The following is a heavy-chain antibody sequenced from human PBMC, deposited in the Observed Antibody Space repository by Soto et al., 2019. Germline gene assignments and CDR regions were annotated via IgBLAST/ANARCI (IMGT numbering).Heavy chain of an antibody. CDR1: GFTFSTYG. Sequence: QVQLGESGGGVVQPGRSLRLSCAASGFTFSTYGMHWVRQAPGMGLEWVAVIWYDGSHKDYADSVKGRFTIYRDNSKNTLYLQMNSLRVEDTAVYYCARAVGPFDSLGQGTLVNVSS. D-gene: IGHD1-26*01. V-gene: IGHV3-33*01. J-gene: IGHJ4*02. CDR2: IWYDGSHK. CDR3: ARAVGPFDS.